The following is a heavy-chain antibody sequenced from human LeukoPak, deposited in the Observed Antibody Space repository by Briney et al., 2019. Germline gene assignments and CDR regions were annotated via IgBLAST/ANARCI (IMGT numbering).Heavy chain of an antibody. Sequence: GASVKVSCKASGYTFTSYYMHWGRQAPGQGLEGMGWINANSGGRNYAQKFQGRGSMTRDTAISTAYMELTRLRSDDTAVYYCARDNFYSSGPYYYYYYMAVWGKGTTVTVSS. J-gene: IGHJ6*03. CDR2: INANSGGR. CDR1: GYTFTSYY. D-gene: IGHD5-18*01. CDR3: ARDNFYSSGPYYYYYYMAV. V-gene: IGHV1-2*02.